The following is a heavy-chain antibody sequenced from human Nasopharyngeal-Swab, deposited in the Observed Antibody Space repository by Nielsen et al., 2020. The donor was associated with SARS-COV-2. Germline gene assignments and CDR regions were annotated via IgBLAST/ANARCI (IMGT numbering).Heavy chain of an antibody. CDR1: GFTFSGSA. Sequence: GGSLRLSCAASGFTFSGSAMHWVRQASGKGLEWVGRIRSKANSYATAYAASVKGRFTISRDDSKNTAYLQMDSLKTEDTAVYYCTRPLGATVVTALTGYYYYMDVWGKGTTVTGSS. J-gene: IGHJ6*03. D-gene: IGHD4-23*01. CDR2: IRSKANSYAT. CDR3: TRPLGATVVTALTGYYYYMDV. V-gene: IGHV3-73*01.